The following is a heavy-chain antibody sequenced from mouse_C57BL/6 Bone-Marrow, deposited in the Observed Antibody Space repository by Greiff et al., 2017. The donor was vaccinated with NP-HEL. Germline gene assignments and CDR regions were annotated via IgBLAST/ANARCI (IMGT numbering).Heavy chain of an antibody. J-gene: IGHJ4*01. CDR2: INPSSGYT. CDR1: GYTFTSYW. D-gene: IGHD2-10*02. Sequence: VQLQQSGAELAKPGASVKLSCKASGYTFTSYWMHWVKQRPGQGLEWIGYINPSSGYTKYNQKFKDKATLTADKSSSTAYMQLSSLTYEDSAVYYCARARYGNYGAMDYWGQGTSVTVSS. CDR3: ARARYGNYGAMDY. V-gene: IGHV1-7*01.